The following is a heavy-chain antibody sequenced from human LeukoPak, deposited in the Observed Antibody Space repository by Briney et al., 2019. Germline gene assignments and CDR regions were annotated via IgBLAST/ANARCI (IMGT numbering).Heavy chain of an antibody. D-gene: IGHD2-15*01. Sequence: GGSLRLSCAASGFTFSSYAMSWVRQAPGKGLEWVSFISGSGGSTNYADSVKGRFTISRDNSKNTVYLQMNTLRAEDTALYYRAKHSDCSGSTCYKFDYWGQGSLVTASS. CDR1: GFTFSSYA. J-gene: IGHJ4*02. CDR3: AKHSDCSGSTCYKFDY. CDR2: ISGSGGST. V-gene: IGHV3-23*01.